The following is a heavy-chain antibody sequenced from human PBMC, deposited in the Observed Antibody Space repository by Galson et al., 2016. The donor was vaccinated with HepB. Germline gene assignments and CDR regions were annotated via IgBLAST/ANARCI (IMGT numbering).Heavy chain of an antibody. D-gene: IGHD1-26*01. CDR2: IYYSGST. J-gene: IGHJ4*02. CDR3: ATYLGGIVRASDY. Sequence: ETLSLTCTVSGGSISSSHYYCGWIRQPPGKGLEWIGNIYYSGSTYYNPSLKSRVTISVDTSKNQFSLKLTSVTAADTAVYYCATYLGGIVRASDYWGQGTLVTVSS. CDR1: GGSISSSHYY. V-gene: IGHV4-39*01.